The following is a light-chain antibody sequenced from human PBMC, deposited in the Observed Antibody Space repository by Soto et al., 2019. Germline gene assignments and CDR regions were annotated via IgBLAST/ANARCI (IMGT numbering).Light chain of an antibody. Sequence: DIQMTQSPSTLSASVGDRVTITCRASQSVTSRLAWYQQKPGKAPKLLIHEASSLESGVPSRFSGSGSGPEFTITISSLQPDDFATYYCQQYKSYSPYTFGQGTNLEIK. V-gene: IGKV1-5*03. CDR3: QQYKSYSPYT. CDR1: QSVTSR. J-gene: IGKJ2*01. CDR2: EAS.